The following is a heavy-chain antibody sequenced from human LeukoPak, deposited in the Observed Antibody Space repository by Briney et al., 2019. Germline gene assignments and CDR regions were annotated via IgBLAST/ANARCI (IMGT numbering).Heavy chain of an antibody. CDR1: GYSFTSYA. CDR2: INTNTGNP. J-gene: IGHJ6*02. CDR3: ARRYYDFLSDLYGMDV. V-gene: IGHV7-4-1*02. D-gene: IGHD3-3*01. Sequence: ASVKVSCKSSGYSFTSYAMNWVRQAPGQGLVWMGWINTNTGNPTYAQDFTGRFVFSVDTSVSTAYLQISSLKAEDTAVYYCARRYYDFLSDLYGMDVWGQGTTVTVSS.